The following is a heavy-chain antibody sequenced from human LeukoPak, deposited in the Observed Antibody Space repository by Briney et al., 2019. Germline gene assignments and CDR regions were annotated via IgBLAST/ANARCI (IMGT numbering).Heavy chain of an antibody. Sequence: GGSLRLSCAASGFTVGSSFMSWVRQAPGGGLEWVSVTYTGGTTYYRDSVKGRFTISRDGGKNTLFLQMNSLRAEDTALYYCALASTVTYYFDHWGQGTPVTVSS. CDR2: TYTGGTT. CDR3: ALASTVTYYFDH. CDR1: GFTVGSSF. V-gene: IGHV3-53*01. D-gene: IGHD4-17*01. J-gene: IGHJ4*02.